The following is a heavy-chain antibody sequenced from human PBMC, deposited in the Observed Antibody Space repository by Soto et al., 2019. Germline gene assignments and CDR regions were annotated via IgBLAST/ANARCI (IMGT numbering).Heavy chain of an antibody. CDR3: ARESPSAQWLPTRYFDY. J-gene: IGHJ4*02. CDR1: RFTFSDYS. D-gene: IGHD6-19*01. V-gene: IGHV3-48*02. Sequence: DVQLVESGGDLVQPGGSLRLSCGASRFTFSDYSMNWVRQAPGKGLEWVSYISGGGETIYYADSVRGRFTISRDNAKNSPFLNMNSLREEDTAVYYCARESPSAQWLPTRYFDYWGQGTLVTVSS. CDR2: ISGGGETI.